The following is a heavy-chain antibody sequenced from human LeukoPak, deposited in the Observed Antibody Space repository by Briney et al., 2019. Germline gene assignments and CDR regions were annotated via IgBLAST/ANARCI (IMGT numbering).Heavy chain of an antibody. J-gene: IGHJ3*02. V-gene: IGHV3-30*02. Sequence: GGSLRLSCAASGFTFSSYGMHWVRQAPGKGLEWVAFIRYDGSNKYYADSVKGRFTISRDNSKNTLYLQMNSLRAEDTAVYYCAKGPQWELLGTYDAFDIWGRGTMVTVSS. CDR2: IRYDGSNK. CDR3: AKGPQWELLGTYDAFDI. CDR1: GFTFSSYG. D-gene: IGHD1-26*01.